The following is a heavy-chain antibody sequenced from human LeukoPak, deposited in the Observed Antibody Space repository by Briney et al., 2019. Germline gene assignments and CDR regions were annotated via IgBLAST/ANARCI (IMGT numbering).Heavy chain of an antibody. CDR1: GYSFTDYY. D-gene: IGHD6-19*01. J-gene: IGHJ4*02. CDR3: ARGREVAGTVGY. V-gene: IGHV1-2*02. CDR2: INTTSGGT. Sequence: ASVKVSCKASGYSFTDYYVHWVRQSPGEGLEWLGWINTTSGGTNYGQKFQGRVTMTRDTSITTAYMELSSLRSDDTAVYYCARGREVAGTVGYWGQGTLVTVSS.